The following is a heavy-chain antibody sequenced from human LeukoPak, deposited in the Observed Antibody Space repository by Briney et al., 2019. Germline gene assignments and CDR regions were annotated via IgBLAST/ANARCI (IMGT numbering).Heavy chain of an antibody. Sequence: PSETLSLTCTVSGGSISGYYWSWIRQPAGKGLEWIGRVYTSGSTNYNPSLKSRVTMSVDTSKNQFSLKLSSVTAADTAVYYCARAPSIVGAYSYFDYWGQGTLVTVSS. D-gene: IGHD1-26*01. V-gene: IGHV4-4*07. CDR2: VYTSGST. CDR3: ARAPSIVGAYSYFDY. J-gene: IGHJ4*02. CDR1: GGSISGYY.